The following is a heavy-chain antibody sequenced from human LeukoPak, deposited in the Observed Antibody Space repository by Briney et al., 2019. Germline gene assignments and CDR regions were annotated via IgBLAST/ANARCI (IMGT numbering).Heavy chain of an antibody. CDR1: GGSISSGGYS. CDR3: ARTLKGDFWSGFSYSYYYMDV. CDR2: IYHSGST. V-gene: IGHV4-30-2*02. D-gene: IGHD3-3*01. J-gene: IGHJ6*03. Sequence: SETLSLTCAVSGGSISSGGYSWSWIRQPPGKGLEWIGYIYHSGSTYYNPSLKSRVTISVDRSKNQFSLKLRSVTAADTAVYYCARTLKGDFWSGFSYSYYYMDVWGKGTTVTVSS.